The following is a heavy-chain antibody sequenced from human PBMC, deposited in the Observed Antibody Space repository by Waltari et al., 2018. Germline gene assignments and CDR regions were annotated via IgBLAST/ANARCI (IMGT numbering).Heavy chain of an antibody. Sequence: VQLVQSGAEVKKPGATVKISCKVSGYTFTDYYMHWVQQAPGQGLEWMGRINPNSGGTNYAQKFQGRVTMTRDTSISTAYMELSRLRSDDTAVYYCARDTAVAGTDYWGQGTLVTVSS. CDR3: ARDTAVAGTDY. J-gene: IGHJ4*02. D-gene: IGHD6-19*01. V-gene: IGHV1-2*06. CDR2: INPNSGGT. CDR1: GYTFTDYY.